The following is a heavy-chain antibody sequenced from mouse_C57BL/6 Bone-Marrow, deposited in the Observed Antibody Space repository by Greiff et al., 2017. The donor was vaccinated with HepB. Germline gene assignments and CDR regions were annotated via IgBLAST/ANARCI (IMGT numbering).Heavy chain of an antibody. CDR2: INPNNGGT. J-gene: IGHJ1*03. D-gene: IGHD1-1*01. V-gene: IGHV1-18*01. CDR1: GYTFTDYN. Sequence: EVQLQQSGPELVKPGASVKIPCKASGYTFTDYNMDWVKQSHGKSLEWIGDINPNNGGTIYNQKFKGKATLTVDKSSSTAYMELRSLTSEDTAVYYCARWYYGSSYVRYWYFDVWGTGTTVTVSS. CDR3: ARWYYGSSYVRYWYFDV.